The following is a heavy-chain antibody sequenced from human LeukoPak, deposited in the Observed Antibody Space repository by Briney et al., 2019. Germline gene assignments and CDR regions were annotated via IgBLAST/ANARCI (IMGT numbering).Heavy chain of an antibody. J-gene: IGHJ6*03. CDR1: GGSISSYY. D-gene: IGHD3-10*01. CDR2: IYYSGST. Sequence: SETLSLTCTVSGGSISSYYWSWIRQPPGKGLEWIGYIYYSGSTNYNPSLKSRVTISVDTSKNQFSLKLSSVTAADTAVYYCARDRGSGQVTDYYYYYMDVWGKGTTVTISS. V-gene: IGHV4-59*12. CDR3: ARDRGSGQVTDYYYYYMDV.